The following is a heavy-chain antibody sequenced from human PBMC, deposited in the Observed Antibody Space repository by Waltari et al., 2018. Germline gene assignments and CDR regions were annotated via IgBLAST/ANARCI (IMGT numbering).Heavy chain of an antibody. Sequence: QLQLVQTGAEVKRHGASVKVSCKASGYSFTSNGISWVRQAPGQGLEWMGWISTNSGNTNYAQRFQDRLTMTADTPTTTAYMELRNMRGDDTAVYYCARDKKFAFDLWGQGTMVTVSS. V-gene: IGHV1-18*01. J-gene: IGHJ3*01. CDR1: GYSFTSNG. CDR3: ARDKKFAFDL. CDR2: ISTNSGNT.